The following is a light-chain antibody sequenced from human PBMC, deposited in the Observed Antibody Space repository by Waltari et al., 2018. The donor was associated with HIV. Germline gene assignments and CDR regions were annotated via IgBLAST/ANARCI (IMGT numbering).Light chain of an antibody. CDR1: QSVDSD. CDR2: DAS. J-gene: IGKJ2*01. V-gene: IGKV3-15*01. CDR3: QQYNNWPYT. Sequence: EIVMTQSPATLSVSPGERAPLSCRASQSVDSDFAWSQQKPGQATRLLIYDASSRAAGVPARFRGSGSGTDFTLAISSLQSGDFAVYYCQQYNNWPYTFGQGTKLEIK.